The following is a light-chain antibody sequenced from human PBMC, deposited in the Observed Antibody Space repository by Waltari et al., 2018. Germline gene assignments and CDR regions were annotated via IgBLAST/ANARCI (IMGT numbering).Light chain of an antibody. Sequence: ETVVTQSPATLSVSPGERATLSCKTSQTICRSLPWYQQKPGQAPRLVIYGASIRATGIPARFSGSGSETEFALTISGLQSEDFAVYYCQQYNNWPPGTFGQGTKVEI. CDR1: QTICRS. CDR3: QQYNNWPPGT. CDR2: GAS. V-gene: IGKV3-15*01. J-gene: IGKJ1*01.